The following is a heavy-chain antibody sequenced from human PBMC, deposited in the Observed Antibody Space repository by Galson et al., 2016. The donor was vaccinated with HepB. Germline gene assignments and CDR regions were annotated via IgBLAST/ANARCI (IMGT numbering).Heavy chain of an antibody. Sequence: TLSLTCSVSAGSIRSGGYYWSWIRQHPGKGLEWIGYINHSGTTYYNPSLSSRAAISVDTSKNQFSLEVSSVTAADTAVYYCARVSGNAFDIWGHGTMVTVSS. V-gene: IGHV4-31*03. CDR2: INHSGTT. J-gene: IGHJ3*02. CDR3: ARVSGNAFDI. CDR1: AGSIRSGGYY.